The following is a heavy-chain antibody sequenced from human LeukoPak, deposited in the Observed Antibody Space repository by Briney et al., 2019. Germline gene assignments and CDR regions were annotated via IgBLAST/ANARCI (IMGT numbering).Heavy chain of an antibody. Sequence: GGSLRLSCAASGFTFSSYAMTWVRQAPGKGLEWVSTFSGNGGSTYCADSVKGRFTISRDDSKNMLYLQMNSLRGEDTAVYYCAKGNTAMVTWGQGTLVTVSS. D-gene: IGHD5-18*01. CDR1: GFTFSSYA. J-gene: IGHJ4*02. V-gene: IGHV3-23*01. CDR2: FSGNGGST. CDR3: AKGNTAMVT.